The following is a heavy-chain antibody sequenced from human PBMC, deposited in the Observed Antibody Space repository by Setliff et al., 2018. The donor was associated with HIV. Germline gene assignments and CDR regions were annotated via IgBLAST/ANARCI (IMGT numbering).Heavy chain of an antibody. CDR1: GGSISSSSYS. CDR3: GRGPRIVGASWAVIDY. D-gene: IGHD1-26*01. V-gene: IGHV4-39*07. CDR2: IFHNGTI. J-gene: IGHJ4*02. Sequence: SETLSLTCTVSGGSISSSSYSWSWIRQPPGKGLEWIGEIFHNGTIKYNPSLKSRVALSIDTSKSQISLTLTSLTTADTAVYYCGRGPRIVGASWAVIDYWGQGKPVTVS.